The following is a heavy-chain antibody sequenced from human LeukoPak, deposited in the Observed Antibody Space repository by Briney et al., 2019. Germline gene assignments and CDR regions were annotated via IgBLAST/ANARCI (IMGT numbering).Heavy chain of an antibody. CDR3: ASGMSLAGDGPFDF. D-gene: IGHD6-19*01. Sequence: GGSLRLSCAASGFTFSNAWMNWVRQAPGKGLEWVSGVSNRDGRAYYADSVKGRFTVSRDNSKNTLHLQMNSLRAEDTALYYCASGMSLAGDGPFDFWGQGTLVTVSS. CDR2: VSNRDGRA. J-gene: IGHJ4*02. V-gene: IGHV3-23*01. CDR1: GFTFSNAW.